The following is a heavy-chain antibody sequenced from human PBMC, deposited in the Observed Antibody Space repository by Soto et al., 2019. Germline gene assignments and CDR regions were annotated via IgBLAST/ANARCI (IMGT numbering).Heavy chain of an antibody. CDR2: IRSKANSYAT. CDR1: GFTFSGSA. CDR3: TRQRTAGYCSSTSCYGYYYGMDV. Sequence: EVQLVESGGGLVQPGGSLKLSCAASGFTFSGSAMHWVRQASGKGLEWVGRIRSKANSYATAYAASVKGRFTISRDDSKNTAYLQMNSLKTEDTAVYYCTRQRTAGYCSSTSCYGYYYGMDVWGQGTTVTVSS. D-gene: IGHD2-2*01. V-gene: IGHV3-73*02. J-gene: IGHJ6*02.